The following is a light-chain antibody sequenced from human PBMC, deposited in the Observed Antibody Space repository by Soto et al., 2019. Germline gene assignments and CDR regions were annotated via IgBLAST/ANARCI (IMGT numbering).Light chain of an antibody. CDR2: AAS. Sequence: AIRMTQSPSSFSASTGDRVTITCRASQGISSYLAWYQQKPGKAPKLLIYAASTLQSGVPSRFSGSGSGTDFTLTISCLQSEDFATYYCQQYYSYPFITFGQGTRLENK. CDR1: QGISSY. CDR3: QQYYSYPFIT. V-gene: IGKV1-8*01. J-gene: IGKJ5*01.